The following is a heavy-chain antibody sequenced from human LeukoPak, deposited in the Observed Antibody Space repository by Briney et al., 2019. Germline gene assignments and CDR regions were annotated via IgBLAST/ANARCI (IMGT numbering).Heavy chain of an antibody. CDR2: INSDGSST. J-gene: IGHJ6*02. V-gene: IGHV3-74*01. CDR3: ARVRSGSSAGNYGMDV. CDR1: GFTFSSYW. D-gene: IGHD1-26*01. Sequence: GGSLRLSCAASGFTFSSYWMHWVRQAPGKGLEWVSRINSDGSSTTYADSVKGRFTISRDIAKNTLYLQMKSLRAEDTAVYYCARVRSGSSAGNYGMDVWGQGTTVTVSS.